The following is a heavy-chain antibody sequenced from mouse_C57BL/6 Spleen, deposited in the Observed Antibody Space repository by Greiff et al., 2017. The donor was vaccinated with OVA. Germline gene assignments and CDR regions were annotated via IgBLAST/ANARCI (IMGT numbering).Heavy chain of an antibody. CDR3: TWGRDYFDY. D-gene: IGHD3-3*01. CDR2: IDPETGGT. Sequence: QVQLQQSGAELVRPGASVTLSCKASGYTFTDYEMHWVKQTPVHGLEWIGAIDPETGGTAYNQKFKGKAILTADKSSSTAYMELRSLTSEDSAVYYCTWGRDYFDYWGQGTTLTVSS. V-gene: IGHV1-15*01. CDR1: GYTFTDYE. J-gene: IGHJ2*01.